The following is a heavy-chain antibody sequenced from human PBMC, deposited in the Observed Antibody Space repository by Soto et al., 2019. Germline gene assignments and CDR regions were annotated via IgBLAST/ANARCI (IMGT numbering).Heavy chain of an antibody. CDR1: GGSISSYY. CDR3: ARALTQYCSSTSCYSGNWFDP. Sequence: SETLSLTCTVSGGSISSYYWSWIRQPPGKGLEWIGYIYYSGSTNYNPSLKSRVTISVDTSKNQFSLKLSSVTAADTAVYYCARALTQYCSSTSCYSGNWFDPWGQGTLVTVSS. V-gene: IGHV4-59*01. CDR2: IYYSGST. J-gene: IGHJ5*02. D-gene: IGHD2-2*01.